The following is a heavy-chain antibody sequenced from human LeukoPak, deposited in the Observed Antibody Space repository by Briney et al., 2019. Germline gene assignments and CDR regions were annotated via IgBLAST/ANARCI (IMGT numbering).Heavy chain of an antibody. D-gene: IGHD2-21*02. CDR2: IIPIFGIA. CDR3: ASPRPYCGGDCYRLDY. Sequence: SVKVSCKASGGTFSSYAISWVRQAPGQGLEWMGGIIPIFGIANYAQKFQGRVTITADESTSTAYMELSSLRSEDTAVYYCASPRPYCGGDCYRLDYWGQGTLVTVSS. J-gene: IGHJ4*02. CDR1: GGTFSSYA. V-gene: IGHV1-69*13.